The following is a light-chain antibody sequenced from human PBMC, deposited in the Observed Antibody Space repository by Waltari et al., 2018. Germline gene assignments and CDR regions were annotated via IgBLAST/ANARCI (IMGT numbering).Light chain of an antibody. CDR1: QYVNKY. Sequence: DVQLTQSPSSLSASVGDSVTITCRASQYVNKYLNWYQHRPGEAPKLLIYDTSKLQAGVPSRFSGSGHGTDFSFTISSLQPEDIGTYYCQQYHHLPLTFAGGTKVAVK. V-gene: IGKV1-33*01. CDR2: DTS. J-gene: IGKJ4*01. CDR3: QQYHHLPLT.